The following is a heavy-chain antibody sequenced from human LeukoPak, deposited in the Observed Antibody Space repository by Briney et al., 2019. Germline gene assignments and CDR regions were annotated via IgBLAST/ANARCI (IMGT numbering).Heavy chain of an antibody. D-gene: IGHD3-10*01. CDR1: GFTFSSYE. V-gene: IGHV3-48*03. CDR3: ARVGWFGEWLGAFDI. Sequence: GGSLRLSCAASGFTFSSYEMNWVRQAPGKGLEWVSYISSSGSTIYYADSVKGRFTISRDNAKNSLYLQMNSLRAEGTAVYHCARVGWFGEWLGAFDIWGQGTMVTVSS. CDR2: ISSSGSTI. J-gene: IGHJ3*02.